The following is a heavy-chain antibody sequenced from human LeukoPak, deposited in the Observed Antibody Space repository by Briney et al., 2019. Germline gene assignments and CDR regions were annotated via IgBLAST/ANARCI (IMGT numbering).Heavy chain of an antibody. CDR2: IYSNEHT. V-gene: IGHV4-4*07. Sequence: SETLSLTCSVSGDSITSFDWSWVRQPAGKGLEWIGRIYSNEHTYSNPSLRGRVTISVDKSRNLVSLKLSSVTAADTAVYYCARDHYYYDSSGQVLVPWGQGTLVTVSS. CDR1: GDSITSFD. CDR3: ARDHYYYDSSGQVLVP. J-gene: IGHJ5*02. D-gene: IGHD3-22*01.